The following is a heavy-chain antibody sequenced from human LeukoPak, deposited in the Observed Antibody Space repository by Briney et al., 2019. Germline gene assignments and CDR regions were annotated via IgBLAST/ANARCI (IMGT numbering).Heavy chain of an antibody. V-gene: IGHV3-23*01. J-gene: IGHJ4*02. CDR1: GFTFSSYG. CDR2: ISAGASRT. D-gene: IGHD3-3*01. CDR3: AKYATRETFFGDY. Sequence: PGGTLRLSCAASGFTFSSYGMSWVRQAPGKGLEWVSGISAGASRTYYTDSVRGRFTISRDNSENTLYLQMNSLRAEDTAVYYCAKYATRETFFGDYWGQGTLIAVSS.